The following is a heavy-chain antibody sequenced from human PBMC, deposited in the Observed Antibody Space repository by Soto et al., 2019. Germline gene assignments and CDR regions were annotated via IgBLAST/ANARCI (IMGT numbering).Heavy chain of an antibody. Sequence: GGSLRLSCAASGFTFSSYAMSWVRQAPGKGLEWVSAISGSGGSTYYADSVKGRFTISRDNSKNTLYLQMNSLRAEDTAVYYCAKSVFGFTVTTTDLDDWGQGTLVTVSS. V-gene: IGHV3-23*01. CDR3: AKSVFGFTVTTTDLDD. D-gene: IGHD4-4*01. CDR1: GFTFSSYA. CDR2: ISGSGGST. J-gene: IGHJ4*02.